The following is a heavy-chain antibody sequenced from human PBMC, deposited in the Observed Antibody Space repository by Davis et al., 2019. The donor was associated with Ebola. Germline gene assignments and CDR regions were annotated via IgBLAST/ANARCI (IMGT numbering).Heavy chain of an antibody. CDR3: AKGNWNFPY. D-gene: IGHD1-7*01. CDR2: LGLSADT. J-gene: IGHJ4*02. Sequence: GGSLRLSCAASGFVFSSYVMSWVRRAPGKGLEWVSTLGLSADTYYADSVKGRFTISRDNSKNTLHLQMNSLRVEDTAIYYCAKGNWNFPYWGQGTLVTVSS. V-gene: IGHV3-23*01. CDR1: GFVFSSYV.